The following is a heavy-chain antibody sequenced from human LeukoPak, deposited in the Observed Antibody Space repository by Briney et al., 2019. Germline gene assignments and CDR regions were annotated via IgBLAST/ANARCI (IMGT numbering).Heavy chain of an antibody. CDR2: ISWNSGSI. CDR3: AKADYYDSTDYFDY. V-gene: IGHV3-9*01. CDR1: GFTFDDYA. D-gene: IGHD3-22*01. J-gene: IGHJ4*02. Sequence: SLRLSCAASGFTFDDYAMHWVRQAPGKGLEWVSGISWNSGSIGYADSVKGRFTISRDNAKNSLYLQMNSLRAEDTALYYCAKADYYDSTDYFDYWGQGTLVTVSS.